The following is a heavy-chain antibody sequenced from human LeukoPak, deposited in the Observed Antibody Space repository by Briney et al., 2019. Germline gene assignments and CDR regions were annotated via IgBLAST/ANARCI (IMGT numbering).Heavy chain of an antibody. J-gene: IGHJ4*02. CDR1: GFGFSNFW. Sequence: GGSLRLSCAASGFGFSNFWMSSVRQAPAKGPEWVANIKEDGSLKNYVDSVEGRFTVSRDNAKNTLYLQMNSLRLEDTAVYYCVRDWAPASMQAAPFDCWGQGTLVTVSS. CDR3: VRDWAPASMQAAPFDC. CDR2: IKEDGSLK. D-gene: IGHD2/OR15-2a*01. V-gene: IGHV3-7*01.